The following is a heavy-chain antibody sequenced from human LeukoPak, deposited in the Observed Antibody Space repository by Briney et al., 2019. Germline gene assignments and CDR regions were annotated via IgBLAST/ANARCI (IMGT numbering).Heavy chain of an antibody. J-gene: IGHJ5*02. CDR1: GGSFSGYY. Sequence: PSETLSLTCAVYGGSFSGYYWSWIRQPPGKGLEWIGEINHSGSTNYDPSLKSRVTISVDTSKNQFSLKLSSVTAADTAVYYCARLGYCSSTSCFWFDPWGQGTLVTVSS. CDR2: INHSGST. V-gene: IGHV4-34*01. CDR3: ARLGYCSSTSCFWFDP. D-gene: IGHD2-2*01.